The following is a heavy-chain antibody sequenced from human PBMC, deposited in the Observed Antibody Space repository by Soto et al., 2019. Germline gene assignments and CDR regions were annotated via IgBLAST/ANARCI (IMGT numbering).Heavy chain of an antibody. V-gene: IGHV4-34*01. D-gene: IGHD3-10*01. CDR3: AREITVVRGVSDWFDP. J-gene: IGHJ5*02. CDR2: INHSGST. CDR1: GGSFSGYY. Sequence: PSETLSLTCAVYGGSFSGYYWSWIRQPPGKGLEWIGEINHSGSTNYNPSLKSRVTISVDTSKSQFSLKLSSVTAADTAVYYCAREITVVRGVSDWFDPWGKGTLVTVSS.